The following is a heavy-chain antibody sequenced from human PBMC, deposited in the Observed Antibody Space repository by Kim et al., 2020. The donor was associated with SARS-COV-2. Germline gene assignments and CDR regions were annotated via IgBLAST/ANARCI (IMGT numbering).Heavy chain of an antibody. J-gene: IGHJ4*02. CDR2: YPRGRT. V-gene: IGHV4-4*07. Sequence: YPRGRTHYTPPLQSRVTISVDMSKNQFSLKLSSVTAADTAVYYCASALGHWGQGTLVTVSS. CDR3: ASALGH. D-gene: IGHD3-16*02.